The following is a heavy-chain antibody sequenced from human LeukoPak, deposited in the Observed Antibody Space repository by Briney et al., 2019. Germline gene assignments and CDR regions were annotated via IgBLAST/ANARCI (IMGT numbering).Heavy chain of an antibody. CDR1: GFTFSSYG. CDR2: IWNDGSNK. CDR3: ARDLSPGGYSYGWDY. V-gene: IGHV3-33*01. J-gene: IGHJ4*02. Sequence: GGSLRLSCAASGFTFSSYGMHWVRQAPGKGQEWVAVIWNDGSNKFYADSVKGRFTISRDNSKNTLYLQMNSLRADDTAVYYCARDLSPGGYSYGWDYWGQGTLVTVSS. D-gene: IGHD5-18*01.